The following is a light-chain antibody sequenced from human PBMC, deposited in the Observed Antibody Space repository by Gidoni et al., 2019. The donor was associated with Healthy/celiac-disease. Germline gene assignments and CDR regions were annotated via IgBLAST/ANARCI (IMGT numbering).Light chain of an antibody. V-gene: IGKV1-39*01. J-gene: IGKJ2*04. Sequence: DIQMTQSPSSLSASVGDRVTITCRASQSISSYLNWYQHKPGKAPKLLIYAASSLQSWVPSRFSGSGSGTDFTLTISSLQPEDFATYDCQQSYSTLLCSFGQGTKLEIK. CDR2: AAS. CDR1: QSISSY. CDR3: QQSYSTLLCS.